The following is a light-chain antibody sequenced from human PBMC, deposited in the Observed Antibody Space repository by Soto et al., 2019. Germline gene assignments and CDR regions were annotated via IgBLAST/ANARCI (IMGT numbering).Light chain of an antibody. CDR2: EDS. CDR1: SSDVGAYKY. Sequence: QSALTQPPSASGSPGQSVTISCTGNSSDVGAYKYVSWYQQYPGKAPKLMIYEDSKRPSGVPARISGSKSGNTASLTVSGLQSEDEADYYCTSYVGSDTWVFGGGPKVTVL. CDR3: TSYVGSDTWV. J-gene: IGLJ3*02. V-gene: IGLV2-8*01.